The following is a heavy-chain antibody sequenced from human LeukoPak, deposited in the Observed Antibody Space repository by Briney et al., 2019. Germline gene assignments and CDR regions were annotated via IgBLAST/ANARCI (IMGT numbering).Heavy chain of an antibody. J-gene: IGHJ4*02. CDR1: GFTFSSYS. CDR3: ARGMTDYYYGSGNEVDY. CDR2: ISSSGSYR. D-gene: IGHD3-10*01. V-gene: IGHV3-21*05. Sequence: GGSLRLSCAASGFTFSSYSMNWARQAPGKGLEWVSYISSSGSYRYYADSVKGRFTISRDNAKNSLYLQMNSLRAEDTAVYYCARGMTDYYYGSGNEVDYWGQGTLVTVSS.